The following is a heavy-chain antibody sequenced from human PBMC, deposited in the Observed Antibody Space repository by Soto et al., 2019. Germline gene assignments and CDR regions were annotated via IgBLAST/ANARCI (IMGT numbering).Heavy chain of an antibody. D-gene: IGHD4-4*01. V-gene: IGHV3-7*01. CDR3: VRGGSNYAS. J-gene: IGHJ5*02. CDR2: IKTDESEK. Sequence: EVQLVESGGGLVQPGGSLRLSCTASGFTFSDSWMTWVRQAPGKGLEWVARIKTDESEKKYADSVKGRFSISRDTAKNSMYLQMDSLRGEDTAVYYCVRGGSNYASWGQGTLVTVSS. CDR1: GFTFSDSW.